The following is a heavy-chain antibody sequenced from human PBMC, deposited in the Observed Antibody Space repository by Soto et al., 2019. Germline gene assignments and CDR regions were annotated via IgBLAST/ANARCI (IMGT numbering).Heavy chain of an antibody. Sequence: SETLSLTCTVSGGSISSYYWSWIRQPPGKGLEWIGYIYYSGSTNYNPSLKSRLTITFDTSTNHSSLKLISVTAADTTVYYCAVSYYAFGNSYCFSGYWGQGTLVTVSS. CDR2: IYYSGST. D-gene: IGHD3-3*01. CDR3: AVSYYAFGNSYCFSGY. V-gene: IGHV4-59*08. CDR1: GGSISSYY. J-gene: IGHJ4*02.